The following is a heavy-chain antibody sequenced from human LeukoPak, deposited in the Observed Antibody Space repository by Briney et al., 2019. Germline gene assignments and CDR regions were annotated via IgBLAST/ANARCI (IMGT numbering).Heavy chain of an antibody. CDR1: GGTFSSYT. Sequence: ASVKVSCKASGGTFSSYTISWVRQAPGQGLEWMGRIIPILGIANYAQKFQGRVTITADKSTSTAYMELSSLRSEDTAVCYCAREVVGANGAPFDYWGQGTLVTVSS. V-gene: IGHV1-69*04. J-gene: IGHJ4*02. CDR3: AREVVGANGAPFDY. D-gene: IGHD1-26*01. CDR2: IIPILGIA.